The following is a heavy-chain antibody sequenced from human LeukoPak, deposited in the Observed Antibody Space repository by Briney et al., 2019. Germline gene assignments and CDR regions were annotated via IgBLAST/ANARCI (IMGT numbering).Heavy chain of an antibody. V-gene: IGHV4-39*01. J-gene: IGHJ4*02. CDR1: GGSISSVSYC. Sequence: SETLSLTCSVSGGSISSVSYCWGWVRQPRGRGLGWLGSIYYSGMTSDNPSLKTRVTIFVDTSNKQFYLRLTSVTPADMAVYYCARHVQRNHWNYFFDHWGQGILVTVPS. CDR3: ARHVQRNHWNYFFDH. CDR2: IYYSGMT. D-gene: IGHD1-7*01.